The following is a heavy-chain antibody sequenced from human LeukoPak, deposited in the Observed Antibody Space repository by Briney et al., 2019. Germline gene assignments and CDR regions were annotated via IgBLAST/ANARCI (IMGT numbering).Heavy chain of an antibody. Sequence: SVKVSCKASGYTFTSYGISWVRQAPGQGLEWMGGIIPIFGTANYAQKFQGRVTITADESTSTAYMELSSLRSEDTAVYYCARSLSMVRGVIITEAYYYYMDVWGKGTTVTISS. CDR2: IIPIFGTA. D-gene: IGHD3-10*01. V-gene: IGHV1-69*13. CDR1: GYTFTSYG. CDR3: ARSLSMVRGVIITEAYYYYMDV. J-gene: IGHJ6*03.